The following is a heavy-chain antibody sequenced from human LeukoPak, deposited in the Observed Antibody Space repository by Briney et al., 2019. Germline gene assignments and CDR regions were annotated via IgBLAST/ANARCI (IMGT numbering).Heavy chain of an antibody. Sequence: GSLRLSCVGSGFTFSSYAVHWVRQAPGKGLEWVAVISYDGSNKHYADSVKGRFTISRDNSKNTLYLEMNSLRAEDTAVYYCARDPTQDGSGSYPSDYWGQGTLVTVSS. CDR3: ARDPTQDGSGSYPSDY. J-gene: IGHJ4*02. V-gene: IGHV3-30-3*01. D-gene: IGHD3-10*01. CDR1: GFTFSSYA. CDR2: ISYDGSNK.